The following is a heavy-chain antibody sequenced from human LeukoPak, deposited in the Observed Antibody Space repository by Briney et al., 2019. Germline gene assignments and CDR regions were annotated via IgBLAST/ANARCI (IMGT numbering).Heavy chain of an antibody. J-gene: IGHJ3*01. V-gene: IGHV3-23*01. CDR3: ARDYYHSSGYPGLDAFDL. CDR1: GFTFSSYA. D-gene: IGHD3-22*01. Sequence: PGGSLRLSCAASGFTFSSYAMSWLRQAPGEGLEGVSGISVSGDTTYHADSVKGRFAISRDNSKNTLYLQMNSLRAEDTAVYHCARDYYHSSGYPGLDAFDLWGQGTMVTVSA. CDR2: ISVSGDTT.